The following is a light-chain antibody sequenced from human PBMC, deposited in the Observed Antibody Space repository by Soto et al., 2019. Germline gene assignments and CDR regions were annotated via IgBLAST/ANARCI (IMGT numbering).Light chain of an antibody. Sequence: DIVLTQSPCSLSLSPGDRATLSCRASQSVSSRFLAWYQQKPGQAPRLLISGASNRATGSPDRFSGSGSWTDVFLTISRLEPEDFAAYFCQQYGSSPPFTFGQGTKVEIK. CDR3: QQYGSSPPFT. V-gene: IGKV3-20*01. CDR2: GAS. CDR1: QSVSSRF. J-gene: IGKJ2*01.